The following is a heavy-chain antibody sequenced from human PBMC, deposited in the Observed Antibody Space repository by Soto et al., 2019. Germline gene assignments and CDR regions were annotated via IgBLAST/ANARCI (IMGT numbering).Heavy chain of an antibody. CDR3: ARDRMWLVRYYYYYGMDV. Sequence: ASVKVSCKASGYTFTSYYMHWVLQAPGQGLEWMGIINPSGGSTSYAQKFQGRVTMTRDTSTSTVYMELSSLRSEDTAVYYCARDRMWLVRYYYYYGMDVWGQGTTVTVSS. D-gene: IGHD6-19*01. J-gene: IGHJ6*02. CDR2: INPSGGST. CDR1: GYTFTSYY. V-gene: IGHV1-46*01.